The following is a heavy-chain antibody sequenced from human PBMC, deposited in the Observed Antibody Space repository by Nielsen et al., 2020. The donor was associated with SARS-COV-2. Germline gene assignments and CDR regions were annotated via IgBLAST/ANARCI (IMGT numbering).Heavy chain of an antibody. CDR1: GGTFSTNT. Sequence: SVKVSCKASGGTFSTNTINWVRQAPGQGLEWMGRIIPLIDVTNYGQKFRGRITITADKSTGTAYMGLDSLTSEDTAVYYCARGCNNSNCYISGDYFDSWGQETLVTVSS. D-gene: IGHD2-2*02. J-gene: IGHJ4*02. CDR3: ARGCNNSNCYISGDYFDS. CDR2: IIPLIDVT. V-gene: IGHV1-69*02.